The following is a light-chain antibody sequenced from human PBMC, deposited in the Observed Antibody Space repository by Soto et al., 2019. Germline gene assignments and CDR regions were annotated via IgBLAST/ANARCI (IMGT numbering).Light chain of an antibody. Sequence: EVVMTQSPATLSVSPGERATLSCRASQRVSSNLAWCQQKPGQAPRLLIYGASTRATGLPARFSGSGSGTEFTLTISSLQSEDFAVYYCQQYNNWPYTFGQGTKLDIK. J-gene: IGKJ2*01. CDR3: QQYNNWPYT. V-gene: IGKV3-15*01. CDR2: GAS. CDR1: QRVSSN.